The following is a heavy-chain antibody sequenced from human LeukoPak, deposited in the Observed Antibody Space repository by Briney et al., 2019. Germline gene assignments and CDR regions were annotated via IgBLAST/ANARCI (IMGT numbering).Heavy chain of an antibody. CDR1: GFTFSSYA. V-gene: IGHV3-30-3*01. CDR2: ISYDGSNK. Sequence: GGSLRLFCAASGFTFSSYAMHWVRQAPGKGLEWVAVISYDGSNKYYADSVKGRFTISRDNSKNTLYLQMNSLRAEDTAVYYCARIVGATGHWGQGTLVTVSS. CDR3: ARIVGATGH. D-gene: IGHD1-26*01. J-gene: IGHJ4*02.